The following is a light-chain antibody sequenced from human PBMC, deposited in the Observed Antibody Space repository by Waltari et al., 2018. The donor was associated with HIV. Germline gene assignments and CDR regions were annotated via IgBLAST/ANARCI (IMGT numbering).Light chain of an antibody. Sequence: DIQTNQSPSTPSASVADRFTITCRARQSISSRLAWYQQKPGKAPKLLIYKASSLESGVPSRFSGSGSGTEFTLTISSLQPDDFATYYCQQYNSWTFGQGTKVEIK. CDR2: KAS. V-gene: IGKV1-5*03. CDR1: QSISSR. J-gene: IGKJ1*01. CDR3: QQYNSWT.